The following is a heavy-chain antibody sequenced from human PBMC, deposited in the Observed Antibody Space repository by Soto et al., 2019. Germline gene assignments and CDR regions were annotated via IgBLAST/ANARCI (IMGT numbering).Heavy chain of an antibody. CDR1: GFTFSSYA. V-gene: IGHV3-30-3*01. CDR2: ISYDGSNK. D-gene: IGHD3-10*01. J-gene: IGHJ4*02. Sequence: QVQLVESGGGVVQPGRSLRLSCAASGFTFSSYAMHWVRQAPGKGLEWVAVISYDGSNKYYADSVKGRFTISRDNSKNTLYLQMNSLRAEDTAVYYCVGETYDCWGQGTLVTVSS. CDR3: VGETYDC.